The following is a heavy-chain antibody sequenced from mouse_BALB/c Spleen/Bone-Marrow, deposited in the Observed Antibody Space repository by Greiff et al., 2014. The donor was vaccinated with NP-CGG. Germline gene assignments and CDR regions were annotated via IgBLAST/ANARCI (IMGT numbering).Heavy chain of an antibody. CDR1: GYAFTDYL. J-gene: IGHJ2*01. V-gene: IGHV1-54*01. CDR3: ARYDGYFDY. D-gene: IGHD2-3*01. Sequence: GAELVRPGTSVKVSCKASGYAFTDYLMEWLKQRPGQGLEWIGVINPGSGSTNYNEKFKDKATLTADKSSSTAYMQLSSLTSDDSAVYFCARYDGYFDYWGQGTILTVSS. CDR2: INPGSGST.